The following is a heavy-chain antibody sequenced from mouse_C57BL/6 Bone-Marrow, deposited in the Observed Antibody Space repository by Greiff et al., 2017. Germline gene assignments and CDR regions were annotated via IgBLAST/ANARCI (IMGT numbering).Heavy chain of an antibody. Sequence: QVQLQQPGAELVRPGTSVKLSCKASGYTFTSYWMHWVKQRPGQGLERIGVIDPSDSYTNYNQKFKGKATLTVDTSSSTAYMQLSSLTSEDSAVYYCAREGLHWYYAMDYWGQGTSVTVSS. D-gene: IGHD3-3*01. CDR3: AREGLHWYYAMDY. J-gene: IGHJ4*01. CDR1: GYTFTSYW. CDR2: IDPSDSYT. V-gene: IGHV1-59*01.